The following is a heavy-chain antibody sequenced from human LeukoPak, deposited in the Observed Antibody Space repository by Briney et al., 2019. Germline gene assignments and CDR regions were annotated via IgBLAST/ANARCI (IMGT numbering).Heavy chain of an antibody. CDR2: ISGSGGST. J-gene: IGHJ4*02. CDR1: GFAVKSSY. V-gene: IGHV3-23*01. CDR3: AKGVSSKRPSYFDY. D-gene: IGHD2-2*01. Sequence: PGGSLRLSCAASGFAVKSSYMNWVRQAPGKGLEWVSAISGSGGSTYYADSVKGRFTISRDNSKNTLYLQMNSLRAEDTAVYYCAKGVSSKRPSYFDYWGQGTLVTVSS.